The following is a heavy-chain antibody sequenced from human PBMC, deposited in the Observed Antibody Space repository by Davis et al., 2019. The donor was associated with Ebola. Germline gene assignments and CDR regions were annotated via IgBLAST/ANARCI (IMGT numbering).Heavy chain of an antibody. CDR2: INHSGST. J-gene: IGHJ4*02. D-gene: IGHD3-10*01. CDR3: ARGIVNGSGRYRTHGVVDY. CDR1: GGSISSSSYY. V-gene: IGHV4-39*07. Sequence: PSETLSLTCTVSGGSISSSSYYWSWIRQPPGKGLEWIGEINHSGSTNYNPSLKSRVTISVDTSKNQFSLKLSSVTAADTAVYYCARGIVNGSGRYRTHGVVDYWGRGTPVTVSS.